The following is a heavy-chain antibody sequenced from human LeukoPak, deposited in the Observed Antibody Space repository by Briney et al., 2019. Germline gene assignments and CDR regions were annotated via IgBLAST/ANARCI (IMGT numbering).Heavy chain of an antibody. CDR2: ISPSGTT. D-gene: IGHD2/OR15-2a*01. CDR1: GGYTGSHY. Sequence: YPSETLSLTCTVSGGYTGSHYWSWIRQPAGKGLEWIGRISPSGTTHYNPSLGSRVTMSVDTSKNYFSLRLSSVTAADTAVYYCARDFYASGFYFWFDPWGQGMLVTVSS. CDR3: ARDFYASGFYFWFDP. J-gene: IGHJ5*02. V-gene: IGHV4-4*07.